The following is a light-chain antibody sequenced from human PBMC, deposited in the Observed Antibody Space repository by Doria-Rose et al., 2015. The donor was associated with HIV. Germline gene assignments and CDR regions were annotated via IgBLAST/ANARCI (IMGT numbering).Light chain of an antibody. Sequence: TQSPGTLSLSPGERATLSCRASQSSSSTYLAWYQQKPGQAPSLLIYDGSIRANGIPDRFSASGSGTDFTLTINRLEPEDFALYYCHQYGTSWTFGQGTKVEI. CDR3: HQYGTSWT. V-gene: IGKV3-20*01. CDR1: QSSSSTY. J-gene: IGKJ1*01. CDR2: DGS.